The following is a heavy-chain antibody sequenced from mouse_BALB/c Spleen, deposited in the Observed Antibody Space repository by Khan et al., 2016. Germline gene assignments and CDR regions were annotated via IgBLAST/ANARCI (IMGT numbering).Heavy chain of an antibody. CDR3: AVKDKGGGAMDC. CDR1: GFSLTSYG. CDR2: IWRGGST. Sequence: QVQLKESGPGLVAPSQSLSITCTVSGFSLTSYGVHRVCQPPGKGLEWLVVIWRGGSTTDNSAFKSRRSISKNNSNSQVFLKMNGLQTDDTAWYYCAVKDKGGGAMDCWDQVTSVTVSS. J-gene: IGHJ4*01. V-gene: IGHV2-6*02.